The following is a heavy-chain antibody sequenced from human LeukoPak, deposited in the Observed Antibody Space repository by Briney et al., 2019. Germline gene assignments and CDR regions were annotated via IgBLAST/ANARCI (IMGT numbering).Heavy chain of an antibody. CDR3: ARRGFVAGTDY. D-gene: IGHD6-19*01. CDR1: GYSFTSYW. J-gene: IGHJ4*02. V-gene: IGHV5-51*01. CDR2: LYPDASAT. Sequence: GESLKISCKGSGYSFTSYWIGWVRQMPGKGLEWMGFLYPDASATTYNPSFQGRVTISADKSISTAYLQWSSLKASDTAMYYCARRGFVAGTDYWGQGTLVTVSS.